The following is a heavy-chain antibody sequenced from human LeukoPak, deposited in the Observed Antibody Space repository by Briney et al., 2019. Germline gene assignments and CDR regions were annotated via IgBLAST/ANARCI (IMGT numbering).Heavy chain of an antibody. CDR3: AKDLVPYYYYGMDV. Sequence: GGSLRLSCAASGFTVSSNYMSWVRKAPGKGLEWVSVIYSGGSTYYAHSVKGRFTISRDDSKNTVYLQMNSLRAEDTAVYYCAKDLVPYYYYGMDVWGKGTTVTVSS. J-gene: IGHJ6*04. V-gene: IGHV3-53*01. CDR1: GFTVSSNY. CDR2: IYSGGST.